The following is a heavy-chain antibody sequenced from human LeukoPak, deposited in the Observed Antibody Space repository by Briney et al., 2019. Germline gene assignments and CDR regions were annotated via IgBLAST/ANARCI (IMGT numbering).Heavy chain of an antibody. CDR3: ARVAKERVGGVYYFDY. CDR2: IGTAGDT. D-gene: IGHD1-1*01. CDR1: GFTFSDYD. J-gene: IGHJ4*02. Sequence: GGSLRLSCAASGFTFSDYDMHWVRQASGKGLEWVSAIGTAGDTYYTGSVKGRFTVSRENAKNSLYLQMNSLRAGDTAVYYCARVAKERVGGVYYFDYWGQGTLVTVSS. V-gene: IGHV3-13*01.